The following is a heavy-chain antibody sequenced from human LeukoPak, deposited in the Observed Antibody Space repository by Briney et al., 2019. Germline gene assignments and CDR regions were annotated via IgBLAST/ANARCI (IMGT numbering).Heavy chain of an antibody. CDR1: GDSIRTNS. CDR3: ARARLDSSGYSFDY. D-gene: IGHD3-22*01. CDR2: IYYSGNT. Sequence: SETLCLTCTVSGDSIRTNSWSWIRQPPGKGLQWIGYIYYSGNTNSNPSLKSRVTISVDTSKNHFSLKLTSVTAADTAVYYCARARLDSSGYSFDYWGQGTLVTVSS. J-gene: IGHJ4*02. V-gene: IGHV4-59*01.